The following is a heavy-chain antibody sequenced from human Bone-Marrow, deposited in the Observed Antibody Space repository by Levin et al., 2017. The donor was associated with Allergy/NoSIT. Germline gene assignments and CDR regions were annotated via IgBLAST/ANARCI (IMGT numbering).Heavy chain of an antibody. CDR1: GGSISSDDYF. D-gene: IGHD3-9*01. CDR2: IYNSGST. J-gene: IGHJ4*02. V-gene: IGHV4-30-4*01. CDR3: ARVDILTAYRFDY. Sequence: LRLSCTVSGGSISSDDYFWSWIRQPPGKGLGWIGYIYNSGSTYYNPSLKSRVTISVDTSKNLFSLKLSSVTAADTAVYYCARVDILTAYRFDYWGQGTLVTVSS.